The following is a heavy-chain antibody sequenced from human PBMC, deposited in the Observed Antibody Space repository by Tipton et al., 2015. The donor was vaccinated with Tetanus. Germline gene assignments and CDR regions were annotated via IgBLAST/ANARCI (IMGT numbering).Heavy chain of an antibody. V-gene: IGHV6-1*01. CDR2: TYYRSKWYN. Sequence: LVKPTQTLSLTCAISGDSVSSNSAAWNWIRQSPSRGLEWLGRTYYRSKWYNDYAVSVKSRITINPDTSKNQFSLQLNSVTPEDTAMYYCARGTNWNFGGAYFDYWGQGTLVTVSS. J-gene: IGHJ4*02. CDR3: ARGTNWNFGGAYFDY. D-gene: IGHD1-7*01. CDR1: GDSVSSNSAA.